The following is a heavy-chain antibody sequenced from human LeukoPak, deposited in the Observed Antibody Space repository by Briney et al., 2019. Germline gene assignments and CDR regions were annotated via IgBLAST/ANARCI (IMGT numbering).Heavy chain of an antibody. J-gene: IGHJ4*02. CDR1: GFTFSSYA. Sequence: GGSLRLSCAASGFTFSSYAMHWVRQAPGKGPEYVAAISGNGDKTHYGSSVQGRFTVSRDNSKNTLYLQMDSLRTEDTAVYYCARRDCNSFKCFSFDYWGQGILVTVSS. D-gene: IGHD2/OR15-2a*01. CDR2: ISGNGDKT. V-gene: IGHV3-64*01. CDR3: ARRDCNSFKCFSFDY.